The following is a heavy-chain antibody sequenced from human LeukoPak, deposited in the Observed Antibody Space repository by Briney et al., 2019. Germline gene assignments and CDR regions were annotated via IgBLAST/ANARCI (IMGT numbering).Heavy chain of an antibody. CDR1: GGSISSGGYY. J-gene: IGHJ3*02. CDR3: ARDRYQLPDAFDI. CDR2: IYHSGST. Sequence: SETLSLTCTVSGGSISSGGYYWSWIRQPPGKGLEWIGSIYHSGSTYYNPSLKSRVTISVDTSKNQFSLKLSSVTAADTAVYYCARDRYQLPDAFDIWGQGTMVTVSS. V-gene: IGHV4-39*07. D-gene: IGHD2-2*01.